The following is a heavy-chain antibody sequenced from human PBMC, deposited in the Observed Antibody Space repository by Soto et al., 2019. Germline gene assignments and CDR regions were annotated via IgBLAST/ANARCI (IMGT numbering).Heavy chain of an antibody. D-gene: IGHD1-26*01. CDR3: ARNPSGSSFDY. V-gene: IGHV1-18*01. Sequence: QVQLVQSGVEVKKPGASVKVSCQASGYTFLSYGISWVRQAPGQGLEWVGWISAYSGNTDYAQRLQDRVTLTTDTSTSTAYMERRNLRSDDTAVYYCARNPSGSSFDYWGQGTLVTVSS. CDR1: GYTFLSYG. J-gene: IGHJ4*02. CDR2: ISAYSGNT.